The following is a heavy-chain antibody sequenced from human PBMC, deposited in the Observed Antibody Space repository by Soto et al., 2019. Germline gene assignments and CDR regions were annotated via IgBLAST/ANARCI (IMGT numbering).Heavy chain of an antibody. Sequence: ASVKVSCKASGFSFSDYFMHWVRQAPGQGLEWMGIINPSGDSRNYAQKFQGRVTISRDNSKDTLYLQMNSLRAEDTAVYYCAKAREVTLVRVPSSYWGQGTLVTVSS. V-gene: IGHV1-46*01. CDR2: INPSGDSR. D-gene: IGHD3-10*01. CDR3: AKAREVTLVRVPSSY. CDR1: GFSFSDYF. J-gene: IGHJ4*02.